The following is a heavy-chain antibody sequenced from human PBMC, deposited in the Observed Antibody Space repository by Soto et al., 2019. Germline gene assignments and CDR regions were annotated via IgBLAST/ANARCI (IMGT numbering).Heavy chain of an antibody. D-gene: IGHD3-3*01. CDR1: GYRFIDYF. V-gene: IGHV1-69*13. J-gene: IGHJ4*02. CDR3: ASGEVPGQFDY. Sequence: GASVKVSCKASGYRFIDYFMHWVRRAPGQGLEWMGGINPIFGRAKYAQKFQGRVTITADESTSTAYMELSSLRSEDTAVYYCASGEVPGQFDYWGQGTLVTVSS. CDR2: INPIFGRA.